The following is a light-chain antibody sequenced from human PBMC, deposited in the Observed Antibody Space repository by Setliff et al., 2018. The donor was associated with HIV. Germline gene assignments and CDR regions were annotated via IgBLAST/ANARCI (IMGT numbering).Light chain of an antibody. CDR1: SGDVGGYNS. J-gene: IGLJ1*01. CDR2: DVN. Sequence: ALTQPASVSGSPGQSIAISCTGTSGDVGGYNSVSWYQQYPGKAPKLMIYDVNNRPSGVSSRFSGSKSGNTASLTISGLQAEDEADYYCNSFIGSSNTYVFGSGTKVTVL. CDR3: NSFIGSSNTYV. V-gene: IGLV2-14*01.